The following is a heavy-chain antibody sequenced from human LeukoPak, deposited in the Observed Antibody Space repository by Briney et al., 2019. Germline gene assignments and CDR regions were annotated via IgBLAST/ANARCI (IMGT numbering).Heavy chain of an antibody. CDR2: INSDMSGT. J-gene: IGHJ4*02. Sequence: PGGSLRLSCAASGFTFSNYWMHWVRQAPGKGLVWVSRINSDMSGTNYADSVRARFTISRDNSKNTLYLQMNSLRAEDTAVYYCAKGVSSWYKDPFDYWGQGTLVTVSS. V-gene: IGHV3-74*01. CDR1: GFTFSNYW. CDR3: AKGVSSWYKDPFDY. D-gene: IGHD6-13*01.